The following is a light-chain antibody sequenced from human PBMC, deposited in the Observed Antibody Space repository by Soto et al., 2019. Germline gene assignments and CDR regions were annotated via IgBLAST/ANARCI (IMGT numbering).Light chain of an antibody. J-gene: IGKJ1*01. V-gene: IGKV1-39*01. Sequence: DIPMTQSPSSLSASVGDRVTITCRASQSISSYLNWYQQKPGKAPKLLIYAASSLQSGVPSRFSGSGSGTDVTLTISSLQPEDFATYYCQQSYSTHPWTFGQGTKVEIK. CDR1: QSISSY. CDR3: QQSYSTHPWT. CDR2: AAS.